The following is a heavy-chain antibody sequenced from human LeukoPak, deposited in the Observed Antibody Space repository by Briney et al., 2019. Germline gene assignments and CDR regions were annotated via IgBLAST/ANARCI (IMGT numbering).Heavy chain of an antibody. D-gene: IGHD2-2*01. V-gene: IGHV3-48*02. CDR1: GFNFSSYS. CDR3: AREFPPHCSSTSCYPDH. CDR2: ISSSTRRI. Sequence: GGSLRLSCAASGFNFSSYSLNWVRQAPGKWLEWVSYISSSTRRIYYADSVKGRFTISRDSAKNSLYLQMDSLRDEDTAMYYCAREFPPHCSSTSCYPDHWGQGTLVTVSS. J-gene: IGHJ5*02.